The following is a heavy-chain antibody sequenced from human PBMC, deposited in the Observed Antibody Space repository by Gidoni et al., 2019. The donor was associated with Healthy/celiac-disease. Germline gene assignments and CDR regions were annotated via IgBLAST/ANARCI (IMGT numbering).Heavy chain of an antibody. V-gene: IGHV1-2*04. J-gene: IGHJ4*02. Sequence: QVQLVQSGAEVKNHGASVKVACTASGYTCTGDYMHWVRQAPGQGLEWMGWINPNSGGTNYAQKFQGWVTMTRDTSISTAYMELSRLRSDDTAAYYCARDLHDTMVRGVISYYFDYWGQGTLVTVSS. D-gene: IGHD3-10*01. CDR3: ARDLHDTMVRGVISYYFDY. CDR2: INPNSGGT. CDR1: GYTCTGDY.